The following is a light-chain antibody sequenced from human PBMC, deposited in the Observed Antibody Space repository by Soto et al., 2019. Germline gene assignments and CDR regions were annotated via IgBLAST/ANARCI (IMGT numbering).Light chain of an antibody. V-gene: IGLV2-8*01. CDR3: SSYTDRNNLV. J-gene: IGLJ1*01. CDR2: DVS. CDR1: SSDIGGYNS. Sequence: HSVLTQSPSASGSPGQSVTISCTGTSSDIGGYNSVSWYQQHPGKAPKVMIYDVSKRPSGVPDRFSGSKSGNTASLTVSALQAEDEADYYCSSYTDRNNLVFGTGTKVTV.